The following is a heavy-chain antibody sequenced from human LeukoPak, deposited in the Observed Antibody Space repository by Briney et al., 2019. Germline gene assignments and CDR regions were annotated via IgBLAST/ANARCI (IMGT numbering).Heavy chain of an antibody. Sequence: SETLPLTCTVSGGSISSYYWSWIRQPPGKGLEWIGYMYYTGSTSYNPSLKSRVTISVDTSKSQFSLKLSSVTAADTAVYYCASSTVVTSYSYYGMDVWGQGTTVTVSS. J-gene: IGHJ6*02. V-gene: IGHV4-59*01. CDR1: GGSISSYY. D-gene: IGHD4-23*01. CDR3: ASSTVVTSYSYYGMDV. CDR2: MYYTGST.